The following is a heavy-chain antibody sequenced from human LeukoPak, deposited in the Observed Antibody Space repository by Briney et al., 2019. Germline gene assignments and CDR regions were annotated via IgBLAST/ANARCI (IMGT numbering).Heavy chain of an antibody. CDR1: GGTFNNYT. CDR2: IIPMFGTA. Sequence: ASVKVSCKASGGTFNNYTISWVRQAPGQGLEWMGGIIPMFGTANYAQKFQGRVTITADKSTSTVYMDLSSLRSEDTAVYYCARTDCGGDCYSSRGWFDPWGQGTLVTVSS. D-gene: IGHD2-21*02. V-gene: IGHV1-69*06. CDR3: ARTDCGGDCYSSRGWFDP. J-gene: IGHJ5*02.